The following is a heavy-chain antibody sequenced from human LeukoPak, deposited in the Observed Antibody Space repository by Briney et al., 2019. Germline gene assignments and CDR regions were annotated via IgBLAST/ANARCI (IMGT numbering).Heavy chain of an antibody. J-gene: IGHJ3*02. D-gene: IGHD6-6*01. V-gene: IGHV1-2*02. CDR3: AMYSSSYDAFDI. Sequence: ASVKVSCKASGYTFTGYYMHWVRQAPGQGLEWMGWINPSSGGTNYAQKFQGRVTMTRDTSISTAYMELSRLRSDDTAVYYCAMYSSSYDAFDIWGQGTMVTVSS. CDR2: INPSSGGT. CDR1: GYTFTGYY.